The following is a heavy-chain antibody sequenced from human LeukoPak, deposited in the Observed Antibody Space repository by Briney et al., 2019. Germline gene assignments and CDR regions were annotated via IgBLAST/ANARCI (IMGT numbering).Heavy chain of an antibody. J-gene: IGHJ4*02. CDR1: GYSITSGYY. V-gene: IGHV4-38-2*01. Sequence: SETLSLTCAVSGYSITSGYYWAWIRQPPGKGLEWIGNIYHSGSTYYNPSLKSRVTVSVDTSKNQFSLKLSSVTAADTAVYYCARGVHYYGSGSYYRGYFDYWGQGTLVTVSS. CDR3: ARGVHYYGSGSYYRGYFDY. D-gene: IGHD3-10*01. CDR2: IYHSGST.